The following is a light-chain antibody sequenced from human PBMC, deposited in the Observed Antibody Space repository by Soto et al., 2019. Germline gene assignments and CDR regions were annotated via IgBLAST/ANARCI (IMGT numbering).Light chain of an antibody. J-gene: IGLJ2*01. CDR3: CSYAGSYIFV. CDR1: SSDVGGYNY. V-gene: IGLV2-11*01. Sequence: QSVLTQPRSVSGSPGQSVTISCTGTSSDVGGYNYVSWYQQHPGKAPKLMIYDVSKRPSGVPDRFSGSKSGNTASLTISGLRAEDEADYYCCSYAGSYIFVFGGGTKVTVL. CDR2: DVS.